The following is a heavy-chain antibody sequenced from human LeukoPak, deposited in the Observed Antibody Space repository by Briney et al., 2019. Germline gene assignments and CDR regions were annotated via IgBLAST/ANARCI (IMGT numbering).Heavy chain of an antibody. CDR1: GFAFVNAW. J-gene: IGHJ3*02. V-gene: IGHV3-15*01. D-gene: IGHD3-22*01. CDR2: IKSKADGGAI. Sequence: GGSLRLSCAASGFAFVNAWMSWVRRAPGKGLEWVGRIKSKADGGAIEYGAPVKGTLTISRDDSKNMLYLQMNSLKTEDTAVYYCARDYKGYDSSGYFNAFDIWGQGTMVTVSS. CDR3: ARDYKGYDSSGYFNAFDI.